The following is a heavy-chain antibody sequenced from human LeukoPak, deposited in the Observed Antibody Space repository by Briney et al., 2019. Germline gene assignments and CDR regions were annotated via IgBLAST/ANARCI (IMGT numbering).Heavy chain of an antibody. D-gene: IGHD5-24*01. CDR1: GYTFTGYY. Sequence: ASVTVSCKASGYTFTGYYMHWVRQAPGQGLEWMGWINPNSGGTNYAQKFQGRVTMTRDTSISTAYMELSRLRSDDTAVYYCARGKRLATSPFDYWGQGTLVTVSS. V-gene: IGHV1-2*02. J-gene: IGHJ4*02. CDR3: ARGKRLATSPFDY. CDR2: INPNSGGT.